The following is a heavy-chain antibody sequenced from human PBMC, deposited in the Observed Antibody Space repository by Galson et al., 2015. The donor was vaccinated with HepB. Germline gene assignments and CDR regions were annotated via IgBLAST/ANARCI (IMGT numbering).Heavy chain of an antibody. CDR1: GYTFTSYG. D-gene: IGHD5-18*01. J-gene: IGHJ6*03. CDR3: ARRTGIQLFYYYYYMDV. CDR2: ISAYNGNT. Sequence: SVKVSCKASGYTFTSYGISWVRQAPGQGLEWMGWISAYNGNTNYAQKLQGRVTMTTDTSTSTAYMELRSLRSDDTAVYYCARRTGIQLFYYYYYMDVWGKGTTVTVSS. V-gene: IGHV1-18*01.